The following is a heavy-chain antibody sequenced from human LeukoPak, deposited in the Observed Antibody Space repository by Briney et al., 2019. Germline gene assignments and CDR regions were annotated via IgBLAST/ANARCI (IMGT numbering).Heavy chain of an antibody. V-gene: IGHV6-1*01. D-gene: IGHD2-15*01. CDR1: GDTVSSNTTA. CDR3: ARISWQDTPY. CDR2: TYYRSKWNN. Sequence: SQTLSLTCAISGDTVSSNTTAWNWLRQSPWRGLEWLVRTYYRSKWNNDYAASVKSRITINPDTTKNQFSLQLNSVTPEDSGVYYCARISWQDTPYWGRGTLVSVSS. J-gene: IGHJ4*02.